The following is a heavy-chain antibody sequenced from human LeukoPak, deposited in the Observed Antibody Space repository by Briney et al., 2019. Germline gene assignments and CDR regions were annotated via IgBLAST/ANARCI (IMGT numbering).Heavy chain of an antibody. CDR3: ARRAGEYSHPYDY. J-gene: IGHJ4*02. CDR2: IYYSGST. Sequence: SETLSLTCTVSGGSISGYYWSWIRQPPGKGLEWIGYIYYSGSTNYNPSLKSRVTISVDTSKNQFSLELSSVTAADTAVYYCARRAGEYSHPYDYWGQGTLVTVSS. CDR1: GGSISGYY. D-gene: IGHD4-17*01. V-gene: IGHV4-59*01.